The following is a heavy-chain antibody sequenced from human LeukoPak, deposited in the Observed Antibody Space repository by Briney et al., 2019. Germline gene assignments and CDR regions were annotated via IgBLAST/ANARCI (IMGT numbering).Heavy chain of an antibody. J-gene: IGHJ4*02. Sequence: GGSLRLSCAASGFTFSSYAMSWVRQAPGKGLEWVSANSGSGGSTYYADSVKGRLTISRDNSKNTLYLQMNSLRAEDTAVYYCAKEVRLGYCSGGNCYYDYWGQGTLVSVSS. D-gene: IGHD2-15*01. V-gene: IGHV3-23*01. CDR3: AKEVRLGYCSGGNCYYDY. CDR1: GFTFSSYA. CDR2: NSGSGGST.